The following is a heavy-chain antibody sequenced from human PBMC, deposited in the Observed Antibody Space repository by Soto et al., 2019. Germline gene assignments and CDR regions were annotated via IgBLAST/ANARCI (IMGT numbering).Heavy chain of an antibody. CDR3: ASPYCSGGSCYSWDYYYGMDV. V-gene: IGHV1-18*01. CDR1: GYTFTSYG. D-gene: IGHD2-15*01. CDR2: ISAYNGNT. Sequence: GASVKVSCKASGYTFTSYGISWVRQAPGQRLEWMGWISAYNGNTKYAQKLQGRVTITRGTSASTAYMELSSLRSEDTAVYYCASPYCSGGSCYSWDYYYGMDVWGQGTTVTVSS. J-gene: IGHJ6*02.